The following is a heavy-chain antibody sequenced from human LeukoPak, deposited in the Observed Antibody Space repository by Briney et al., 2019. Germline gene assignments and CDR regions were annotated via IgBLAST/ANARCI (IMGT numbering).Heavy chain of an antibody. CDR3: ARRHYYGSGSYYI. CDR2: ISGSGGST. Sequence: PGGSLRLSCAASGFTFSSYAMSWVRQAPGKGLEWVSAISGSGGSTHYADSVKGRFTISRDNSKNTLYLQMNSLRAEDTAVYYCARRHYYGSGSYYIWGQGTLVTVSS. J-gene: IGHJ4*02. CDR1: GFTFSSYA. D-gene: IGHD3-10*01. V-gene: IGHV3-23*01.